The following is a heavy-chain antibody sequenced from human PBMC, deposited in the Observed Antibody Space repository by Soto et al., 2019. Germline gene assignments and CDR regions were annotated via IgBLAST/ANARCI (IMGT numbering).Heavy chain of an antibody. Sequence: QVQLQESGPGLVKPSETLSLTCTVSGGSVSSGSYYWSWIRQPPGKGLEWIVYIYYSGSTNYNPSLKVRVTISVDTYMHQFYLKLSSVTAADTAVYYCARVYSGYDYYYYGMDVWGQGTTVTVSS. CDR1: GGSVSSGSYY. J-gene: IGHJ6*02. CDR2: IYYSGST. CDR3: ARVYSGYDYYYYGMDV. D-gene: IGHD5-12*01. V-gene: IGHV4-61*01.